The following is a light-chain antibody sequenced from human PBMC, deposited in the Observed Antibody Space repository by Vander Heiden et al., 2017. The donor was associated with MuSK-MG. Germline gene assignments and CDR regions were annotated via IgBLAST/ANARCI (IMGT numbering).Light chain of an antibody. CDR2: LGS. J-gene: IGKJ1*01. Sequence: EIVMTQSPLSLPVTPGEPASISCRSSQSLLHRNGYNYLDWYLQKPGQAPQLLIYLGSNRASGVPDRFSGSGSGTDFTLKISRVEAEDVGVYYCMQALQTPWTFGQGTKVEIK. CDR1: QSLLHRNGYNY. V-gene: IGKV2-28*01. CDR3: MQALQTPWT.